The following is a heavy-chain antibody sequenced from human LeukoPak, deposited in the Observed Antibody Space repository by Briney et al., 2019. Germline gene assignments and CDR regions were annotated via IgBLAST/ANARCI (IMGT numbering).Heavy chain of an antibody. CDR2: ISSSSSTI. CDR3: ARGGYIDY. V-gene: IGHV3-48*01. Sequence: XXXPGXGLEWVSYISSSSSTIYYADSVKGRFTISRDNAKNSLYLQMNSLRAEDTAVYYCARGGYIDYWGQGTLVTVSS. D-gene: IGHD5-12*01. J-gene: IGHJ4*02.